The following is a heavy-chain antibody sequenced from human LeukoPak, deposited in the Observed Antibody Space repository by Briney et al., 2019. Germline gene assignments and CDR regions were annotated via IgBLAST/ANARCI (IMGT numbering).Heavy chain of an antibody. D-gene: IGHD1-26*01. CDR3: AKKAQYNGNYPLDY. J-gene: IGHJ4*02. V-gene: IGHV3-21*04. CDR1: GFTFSSYS. CDR2: ISSSSSYI. Sequence: GGSLRLSCAASGFTFSSYSMNWVRQAPGKGLEWVSSISSSSSYIYYADSVKGRFTISRDNAKNSLYLQMNSLRAEDTALYFCAKKAQYNGNYPLDYWGQGTLVTVSS.